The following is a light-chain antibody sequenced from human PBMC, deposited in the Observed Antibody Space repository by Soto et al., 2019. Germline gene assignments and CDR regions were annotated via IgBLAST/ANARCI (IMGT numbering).Light chain of an antibody. CDR1: SSDVGGYNY. V-gene: IGLV2-8*01. CDR3: SSYAGSNSWV. J-gene: IGLJ3*02. CDR2: EVS. Sequence: QSALTQPPSASGSPGQSVTISCTGTSSDVGGYNYVSWYQHHPGKAPQLMIYEVSRRPSGVPDRFSGSMSGSTASLTVSGLQAEDEADYYCSSYAGSNSWVFGGGTKLTVL.